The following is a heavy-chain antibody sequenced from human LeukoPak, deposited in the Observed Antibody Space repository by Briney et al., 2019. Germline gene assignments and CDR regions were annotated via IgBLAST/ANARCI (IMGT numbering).Heavy chain of an antibody. V-gene: IGHV4-61*01. CDR1: GGSVRSDSYY. J-gene: IGHJ6*02. Sequence: KASETLSLTCTVSGGSVRSDSYYWSWIRQPPGKGLGWIGYVYYSGSTNYNPSLKSRVTISVDTSKNQFSLKLRSVTAADTAVYYCVRGQWLVSGDYYYYGMDVWGQGTTVTVSS. CDR3: VRGQWLVSGDYYYYGMDV. CDR2: VYYSGST. D-gene: IGHD6-19*01.